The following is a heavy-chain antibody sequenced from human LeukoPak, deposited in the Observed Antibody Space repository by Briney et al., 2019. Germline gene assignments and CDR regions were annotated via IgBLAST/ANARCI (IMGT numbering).Heavy chain of an antibody. V-gene: IGHV4-4*09. D-gene: IGHD6-6*01. CDR2: IYTSGSP. CDR1: GGSISSYY. CDR3: ARRQSSSTSRGNWFAP. J-gene: IGHJ5*02. Sequence: SETLSLTCTVSGGSISSYYWSWLRQPPGKGLEWFGYIYTSGSPNYTPSLKSRVTISVDTSKNHFSLKLSSVTPAHTAAYYCARRQSSSTSRGNWFAPWGQGPLVTVSS.